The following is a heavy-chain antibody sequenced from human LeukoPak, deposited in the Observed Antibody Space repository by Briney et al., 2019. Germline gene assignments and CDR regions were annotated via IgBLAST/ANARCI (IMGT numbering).Heavy chain of an antibody. V-gene: IGHV1-2*02. D-gene: IGHD5-18*01. Sequence: ASVKVSCKASGYTFTGYYMHWVRQAPGQGLEWMGWINPNSGGTNYAQKFQGRVTMTRDTPISTAYMELSRLRSDDTAVYYCARDNTAMVKFAAFDIWGQGTMVTVSS. J-gene: IGHJ3*02. CDR3: ARDNTAMVKFAAFDI. CDR2: INPNSGGT. CDR1: GYTFTGYY.